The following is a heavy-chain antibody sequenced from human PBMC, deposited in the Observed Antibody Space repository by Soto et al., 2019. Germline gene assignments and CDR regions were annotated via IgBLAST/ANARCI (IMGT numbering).Heavy chain of an antibody. V-gene: IGHV1-18*01. Sequence: QVQLVQSGAEVKKLGASVKVSCKASGYTFTNYGISWVRQAPGQGLEWMGWISTYNGQTTAAQQLQGRLTMTTDTSTSTASMELRSLRSDDAAVYFCARDWGQQWLAYGLDVWGQGTTVTVSS. CDR1: GYTFTNYG. CDR2: ISTYNGQT. D-gene: IGHD6-19*01. CDR3: ARDWGQQWLAYGLDV. J-gene: IGHJ6*02.